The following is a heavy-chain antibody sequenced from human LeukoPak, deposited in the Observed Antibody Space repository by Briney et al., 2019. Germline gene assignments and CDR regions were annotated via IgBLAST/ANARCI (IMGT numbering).Heavy chain of an antibody. CDR3: AKDLSLLDWFGEPDAFDF. CDR1: GFTFSSYW. D-gene: IGHD3-10*01. V-gene: IGHV3-23*01. J-gene: IGHJ3*01. CDR2: ISGGDDTT. Sequence: PGGSLRLSCVASGFTFSSYWMTWVRQGPGKGLEWVSTISGGDDTTTYGDSVKGRFTISRDNSNNTVYLQMDSLRVDDTAVYYCAKDLSLLDWFGEPDAFDFWGQGTMVTVSS.